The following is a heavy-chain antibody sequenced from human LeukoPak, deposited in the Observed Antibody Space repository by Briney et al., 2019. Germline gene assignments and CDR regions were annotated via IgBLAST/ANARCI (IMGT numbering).Heavy chain of an antibody. V-gene: IGHV4-4*09. D-gene: IGHD6-13*01. CDR1: GGSISSYY. J-gene: IGHJ6*03. CDR3: ARHIPAAAGLYYYYYMDV. Sequence: SETLSLTCTVSGGSISSYYWSWIRQPPGKGLDWIGYIYTSGSTNYNPSLKSRVTISVDTSKNQFSLKLSSVTAADTAVYYCARHIPAAAGLYYYYYMDVWGKGTTVTVSS. CDR2: IYTSGST.